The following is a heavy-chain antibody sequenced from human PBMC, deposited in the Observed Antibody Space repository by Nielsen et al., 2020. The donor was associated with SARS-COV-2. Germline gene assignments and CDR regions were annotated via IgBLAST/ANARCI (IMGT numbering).Heavy chain of an antibody. V-gene: IGHV1-69*01. D-gene: IGHD3-16*02. J-gene: IGHJ5*02. Sequence: WVRQAPGQGLEWMGGIIPIFGTPNFAQKFQGRVTITADESTSTAYMELSSLRSEDTAVYYCARTKGALGELSLSGWFDPWGQGTLVTVS. CDR2: IIPIFGTP. CDR3: ARTKGALGELSLSGWFDP.